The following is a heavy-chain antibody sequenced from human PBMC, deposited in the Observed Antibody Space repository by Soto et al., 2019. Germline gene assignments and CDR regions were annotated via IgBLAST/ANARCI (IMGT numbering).Heavy chain of an antibody. J-gene: IGHJ3*02. V-gene: IGHV4-39*01. Sequence: ASETLSLTCTVSGGSISSSSYYWGWIRQPPGKGLEWIGSIYYSGSTYYNPSLKSRVTISVDTSRNQFSLKLSSVTAADTAVYYCAGRFDWLLLGNAFDIWGQGTMVTVSS. CDR1: GGSISSSSYY. CDR2: IYYSGST. D-gene: IGHD3-9*01. CDR3: AGRFDWLLLGNAFDI.